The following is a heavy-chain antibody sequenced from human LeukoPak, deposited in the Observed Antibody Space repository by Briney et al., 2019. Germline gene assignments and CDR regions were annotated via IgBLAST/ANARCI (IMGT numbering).Heavy chain of an antibody. D-gene: IGHD2-2*01. V-gene: IGHV4-59*08. J-gene: IGHJ3*02. CDR3: ARRVVVPASVGAFDI. CDR1: GGSISSYY. Sequence: PSETLSLTCTVSGGSISSYYWSWIRQPPGKGLEWIGYIYYSGSTNYNPSLKSRVTISVDTSKNQFSLKLSSVTAADTAVYYCARRVVVPASVGAFDIWGQGTMVTVSS. CDR2: IYYSGST.